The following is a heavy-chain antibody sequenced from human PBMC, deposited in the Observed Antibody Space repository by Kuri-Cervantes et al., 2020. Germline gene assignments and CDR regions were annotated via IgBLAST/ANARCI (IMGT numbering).Heavy chain of an antibody. CDR2: IYWNDDK. J-gene: IGHJ4*02. V-gene: IGHV2-5*01. CDR3: AHRLSGSFQYYFDY. CDR1: GFSLSTSGVG. D-gene: IGHD1-26*01. Sequence: SGPTLVKPTQTLTLTSTFSGFSLSTSGVGVGWIRQPPGKALEWLALIYWNDDKRYSPSLKSRLTITKDTSKNQVVLTMTNMNPVDTATYYCAHRLSGSFQYYFDYWGQGTLVTVSS.